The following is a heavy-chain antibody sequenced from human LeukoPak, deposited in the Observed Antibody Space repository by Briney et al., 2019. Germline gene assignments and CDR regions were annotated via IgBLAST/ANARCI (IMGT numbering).Heavy chain of an antibody. J-gene: IGHJ5*02. CDR3: ARDHRSITMVRGGLTWFDP. D-gene: IGHD3-10*01. Sequence: ASVKVSCKASRCTFSSYAISWVRQAPGQGLEGMGWISAYNGNTNYAQKLQGRVTMTTDTSTSTAYMELRSLRSDDTAVYYCARDHRSITMVRGGLTWFDPWGQGTLVTVSS. V-gene: IGHV1-18*01. CDR2: ISAYNGNT. CDR1: RCTFSSYA.